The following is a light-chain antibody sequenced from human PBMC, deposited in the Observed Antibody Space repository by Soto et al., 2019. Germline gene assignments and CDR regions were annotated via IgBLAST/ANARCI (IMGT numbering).Light chain of an antibody. J-gene: IGLJ2*01. CDR1: SSDVCGYSY. Sequence: QSVLTQPPSASGSPGQSVTISCTGASSDVCGYSYVSWYQQHPGKAPKLMIYEVSKRPSGVPDRFSGSKFGNTASLTVSGLQAEDEADYYCSSYGGSNNLVFGGGTQLTVL. V-gene: IGLV2-8*01. CDR3: SSYGGSNNLV. CDR2: EVS.